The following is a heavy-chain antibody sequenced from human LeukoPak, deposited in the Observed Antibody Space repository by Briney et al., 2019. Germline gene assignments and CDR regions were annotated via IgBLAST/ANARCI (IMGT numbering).Heavy chain of an antibody. CDR2: IYYSGST. Sequence: SETLSLTCTVSGGSISSSSYYWGWIRQPPGKGLEWIGYIYYSGSTNYNPSLKSRVTISVDSSKNQFSLKLSSVTAADTAVYYCARTTEGYCRGRSCYSYYYYMDVWGKGTTVTVSS. J-gene: IGHJ6*03. D-gene: IGHD2-15*01. CDR1: GGSISSSSYY. V-gene: IGHV4-61*05. CDR3: ARTTEGYCRGRSCYSYYYYMDV.